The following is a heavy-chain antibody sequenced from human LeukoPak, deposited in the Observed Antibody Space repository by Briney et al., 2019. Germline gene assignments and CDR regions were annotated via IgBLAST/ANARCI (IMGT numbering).Heavy chain of an antibody. D-gene: IGHD6-13*01. Sequence: ASVEVSCKVSGYTLTELSMHWVRQAPGKGLEWMGGFDPEDGETIYAQKFQGRVTMTEDTSRDTAYMELSSLRSEDTAVYYCATVGRYSSSLTPYYYYYMDVWGKGTTVTVSS. V-gene: IGHV1-24*01. CDR1: GYTLTELS. J-gene: IGHJ6*03. CDR3: ATVGRYSSSLTPYYYYYMDV. CDR2: FDPEDGET.